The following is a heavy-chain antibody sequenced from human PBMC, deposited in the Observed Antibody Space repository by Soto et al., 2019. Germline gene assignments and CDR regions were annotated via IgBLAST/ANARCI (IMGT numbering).Heavy chain of an antibody. D-gene: IGHD2-8*01. J-gene: IGHJ4*02. V-gene: IGHV3-23*01. Sequence: EVQLLESGGGLVQPGGSLRLSCAASGFTFSSYAMSWVRQAPGKRLEWVSAISGSGVSTYYADSGKGRFTISRDNSKNALYLQRNSLRTEDTAVYYCAKEGRSGGTNKNDYWGQRTLVTVSS. CDR2: ISGSGVST. CDR3: AKEGRSGGTNKNDY. CDR1: GFTFSSYA.